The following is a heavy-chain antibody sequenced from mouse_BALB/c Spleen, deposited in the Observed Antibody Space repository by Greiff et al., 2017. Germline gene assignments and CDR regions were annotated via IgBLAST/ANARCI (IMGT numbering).Heavy chain of an antibody. CDR1: GFTFSSYT. Sequence: EVMLVESGGGLVKPGGSLKLSCAASGFTFSSYTMSWVRQTPEKRLEWVATISSGGSYTYYPDSVKGRFTISRDNAKNTLYLQMSSLKSEDTAMYYCTRGGLSYGNSAWFAYWGQGTLVTVSA. J-gene: IGHJ3*01. CDR3: TRGGLSYGNSAWFAY. CDR2: ISSGGSYT. V-gene: IGHV5-6-4*01. D-gene: IGHD2-10*02.